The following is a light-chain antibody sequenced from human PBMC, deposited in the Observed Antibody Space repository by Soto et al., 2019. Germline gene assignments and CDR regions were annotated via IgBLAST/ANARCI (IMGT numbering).Light chain of an antibody. J-gene: IGKJ1*01. CDR2: KAS. V-gene: IGKV1-5*03. Sequence: DIQMPQSLSTLSGSVGDSLTITGRASQTISSWLAWYQQKPGKAPKLLIYKASTLKRGVPSRFSGSGSGTEFTLTISSLQPDDFATYYCQHYNSYSEAVGQGTKVDIK. CDR1: QTISSW. CDR3: QHYNSYSEA.